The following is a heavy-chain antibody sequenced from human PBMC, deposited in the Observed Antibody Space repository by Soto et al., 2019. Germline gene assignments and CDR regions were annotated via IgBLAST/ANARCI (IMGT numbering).Heavy chain of an antibody. CDR1: GFTFDDYA. CDR3: AKARGKKHYNFGMDV. D-gene: IGHD3-10*01. J-gene: IGHJ6*02. Sequence: EVQLVESGGGLVQPGRSLRLSCAASGFTFDDYAMHWVRQAPGKGLEWVSGINWNSGSIGYVDSVKGRFTISRDNAKNSLYLQMDSLRTEDTGLYYCAKARGKKHYNFGMDVWGQGTTVTVSS. CDR2: INWNSGSI. V-gene: IGHV3-9*01.